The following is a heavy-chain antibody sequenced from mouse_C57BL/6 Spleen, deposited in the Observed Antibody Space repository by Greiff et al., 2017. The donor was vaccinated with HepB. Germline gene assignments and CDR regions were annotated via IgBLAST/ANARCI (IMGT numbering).Heavy chain of an antibody. CDR2: ISDGGSYT. V-gene: IGHV5-4*01. CDR1: GFTFSSYA. D-gene: IGHD1-1*01. CDR3: AREDYYGSSPYYFDY. J-gene: IGHJ2*01. Sequence: EVQGVESGGGLVKPGGSLKLSCAASGFTFSSYAMSWVRQTPEKRLEWVATISDGGSYTYYPDNVKGRFTISRDNAKNNHYLQMSHLKSEDTAMYYCAREDYYGSSPYYFDYWGQGTTLTVSS.